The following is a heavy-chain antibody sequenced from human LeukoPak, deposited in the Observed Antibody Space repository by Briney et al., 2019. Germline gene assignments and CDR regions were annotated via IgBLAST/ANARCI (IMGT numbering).Heavy chain of an antibody. V-gene: IGHV3-30*18. CDR1: GFTFSSYG. D-gene: IGHD6-19*01. CDR2: ISYDGSNK. CDR3: AKDGHSSGWYNFDY. J-gene: IGHJ4*02. Sequence: GGSLRLSCAASGFTFSSYGMHWVRQAPGKGLEGVAVISYDGSNKYYADSVKGRFTISRDNSKNTLYLQMNSLGADNTAVYYCAKDGHSSGWYNFDYCGQGALVTVSS.